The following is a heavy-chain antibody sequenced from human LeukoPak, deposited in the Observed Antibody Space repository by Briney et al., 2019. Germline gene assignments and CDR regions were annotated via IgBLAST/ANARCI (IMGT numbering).Heavy chain of an antibody. V-gene: IGHV3-30*03. Sequence: QSGGSLRLSCVGSGFSLNEYGIHWVRQAPGKGLEWVAVVSYDGGDKYYADSVKGRFTISRDTSSDTVSLQMNRLRVEDTAVYYCARDRINMMVLGSDSGLDFWGQGTLVTVSS. D-gene: IGHD7-27*01. CDR3: ARDRINMMVLGSDSGLDF. J-gene: IGHJ4*02. CDR2: VSYDGGDK. CDR1: GFSLNEYG.